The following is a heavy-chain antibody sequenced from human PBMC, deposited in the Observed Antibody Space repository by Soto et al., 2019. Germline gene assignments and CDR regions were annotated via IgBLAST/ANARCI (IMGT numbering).Heavy chain of an antibody. CDR3: ARHGQYCSGGSCYSGLYNWFDP. CDR1: SGSISSSSYY. CDR2: NYYSGST. J-gene: IGHJ5*02. V-gene: IGHV4-39*01. Sequence: QLQLQESGPGLVKPSETLSLTCTVSSGSISSSSYYWGWIHQPPGKGMEWIGRNYYSGSTYYNPSLKSRVTISEDTSKNQFSLKLSSVTAADTADYYCARHGQYCSGGSCYSGLYNWFDPLGQGTLVGVSS. D-gene: IGHD2-15*01.